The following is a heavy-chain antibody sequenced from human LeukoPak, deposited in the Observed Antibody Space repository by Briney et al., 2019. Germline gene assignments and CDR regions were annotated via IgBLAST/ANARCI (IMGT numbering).Heavy chain of an antibody. V-gene: IGHV4-39*02. Sequence: SETLSLTCTVSGGSISSSSYYWGWIRQPPGKGLEWIGSIYYSGSTYYNPSLKSRVTISVDTSKNQFSLKLSSVTAADTAVYYCAREGGSSRYFDYWGQGTLVTVSS. CDR3: AREGGSSRYFDY. CDR1: GGSISSSSYY. J-gene: IGHJ4*02. D-gene: IGHD6-6*01. CDR2: IYYSGST.